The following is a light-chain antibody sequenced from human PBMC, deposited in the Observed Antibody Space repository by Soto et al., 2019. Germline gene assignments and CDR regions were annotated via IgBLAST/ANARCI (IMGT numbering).Light chain of an antibody. J-gene: IGKJ1*01. Sequence: AIQMTQAPSSLSASVTDRVTITCRASQDIKNDLGWYQQKPGKAPELLIYAASSLQSGVTSRFSGSGSGTHFTLTISSLQPEDVATYYCLHDYSFPWTFGQGTKVEIK. V-gene: IGKV1-6*01. CDR1: QDIKND. CDR2: AAS. CDR3: LHDYSFPWT.